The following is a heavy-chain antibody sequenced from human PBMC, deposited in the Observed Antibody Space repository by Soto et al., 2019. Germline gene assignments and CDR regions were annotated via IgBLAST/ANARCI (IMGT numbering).Heavy chain of an antibody. V-gene: IGHV4-31*03. CDR1: GGSISSGGYY. CDR3: ARSSQSTVTTFGY. D-gene: IGHD4-17*01. J-gene: IGHJ4*02. CDR2: IYYSGST. Sequence: PSQTMSPTCTVSGGSISSGGYYWSWIRQNPGKGLEWIGYIYYSGSTYYNPSLKSRVTISVDTSKNQFSLKLSSVTAADTAVYYCARSSQSTVTTFGYWGQGTLVTGSS.